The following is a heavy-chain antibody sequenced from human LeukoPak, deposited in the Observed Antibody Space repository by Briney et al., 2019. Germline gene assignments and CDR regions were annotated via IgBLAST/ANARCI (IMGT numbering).Heavy chain of an antibody. J-gene: IGHJ4*02. CDR1: GGSISSSSYY. V-gene: IGHV4-39*01. Sequence: SETLSLTCTVSGGSISSSSYYWGWIRQPPGKGLEWIGSIYYSGSTYYNPSLKSRVTISVDTSKNQFSLKLSSVTAADTAVYYCARRPYYDSSGYYYFDYWGREPWSPSPQ. D-gene: IGHD3-22*01. CDR2: IYYSGST. CDR3: ARRPYYDSSGYYYFDY.